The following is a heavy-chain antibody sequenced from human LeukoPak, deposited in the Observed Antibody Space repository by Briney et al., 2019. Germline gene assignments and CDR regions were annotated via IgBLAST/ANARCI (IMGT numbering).Heavy chain of an antibody. CDR3: ARDGPFIAVAV. CDR2: IYSGGST. D-gene: IGHD6-19*01. J-gene: IGHJ4*02. Sequence: GGSLRLSCAASGFTVSSNYMSWVRQAPGKGLEWVSVIYSGGSTYYADSVKGRFTISRDNSKNTLYLQMNSLRAEDTAVYYCARDGPFIAVAVWGQGTLVTVPS. CDR1: GFTVSSNY. V-gene: IGHV3-53*01.